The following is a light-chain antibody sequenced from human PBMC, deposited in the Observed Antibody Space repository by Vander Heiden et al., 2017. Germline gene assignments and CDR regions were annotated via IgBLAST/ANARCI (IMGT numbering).Light chain of an antibody. CDR2: GNS. Sequence: QSVPTHPPSAPGPPRQTVTISCSGSSSILGSNTANCYHQLPGTAPNLLIYGNSQRPSGVPARFSGSKSGTSASLTISGLQSEDEADYYCAAWDDNLSVVFGGGTKLTVL. CDR1: SSILGSNT. J-gene: IGLJ3*02. CDR3: AAWDDNLSVV. V-gene: IGLV1-44*01.